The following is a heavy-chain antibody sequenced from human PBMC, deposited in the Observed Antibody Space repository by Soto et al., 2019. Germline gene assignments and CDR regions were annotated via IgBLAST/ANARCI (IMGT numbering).Heavy chain of an antibody. V-gene: IGHV4-30-4*08. D-gene: IGHD2-21*02. J-gene: IGHJ6*02. CDR3: AREDDGGDRDYYGLHV. Sequence: SETLSLTWAVSGGSMSSEYFHWTWIRQSPGKGLEWIGYIHYTGSIMYNPSFKSRLTMAVDTTKNQFSLQLTSVTAADTAVYFCAREDDGGDRDYYGLHVWGQGTTVTVS. CDR2: IHYTGSI. CDR1: GGSMSSEYFH.